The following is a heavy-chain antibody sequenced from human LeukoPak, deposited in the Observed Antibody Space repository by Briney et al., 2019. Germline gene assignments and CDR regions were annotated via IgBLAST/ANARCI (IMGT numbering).Heavy chain of an antibody. J-gene: IGHJ4*02. CDR2: INHTGSS. CDR1: GGSITDYF. CDR3: AMTGEQQLVKEPVDY. D-gene: IGHD6-13*01. V-gene: IGHV4-34*01. Sequence: PSETLSLTCALSGGSITDYFYNWVRQPPGKGPEWIGEINHTGSSTYNPSLKSRVIISVDTSKNQFSLKLTSVTAADTAVYYCAMTGEQQLVKEPVDYWGQGTLVTVSS.